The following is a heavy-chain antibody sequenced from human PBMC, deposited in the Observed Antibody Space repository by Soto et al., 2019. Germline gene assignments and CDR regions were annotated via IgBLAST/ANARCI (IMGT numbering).Heavy chain of an antibody. V-gene: IGHV3-49*04. CDR1: GFTFGAYA. J-gene: IGHJ4*02. CDR2: IRSKAYWGTT. D-gene: IGHD6-13*01. Sequence: GSLRLSCTASGFTFGAYAMSWVRQAPGKGLEWVGSIRSKAYWGTTEYATSVRGRFTISREDSNSIAYLQMDSLKTEDTAMYYCVRYRIAADLSDFDHWGQGTLVTVSS. CDR3: VRYRIAADLSDFDH.